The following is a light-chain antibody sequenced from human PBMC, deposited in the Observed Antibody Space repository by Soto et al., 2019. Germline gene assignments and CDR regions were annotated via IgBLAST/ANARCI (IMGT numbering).Light chain of an antibody. J-gene: IGLJ1*01. CDR3: CSYAGSSTSYV. Sequence: QSVLPQPASGTGSPGRAIPISCTGTSSDVGSYNLVSWYQQHPGKAPKLTIYEGSKRPSGVSHRFSGSKSGNTAPLTISGLPAEDEAAYYCCSYAGSSTSYVFGTGTKVTVL. CDR2: EGS. V-gene: IGLV2-23*01. CDR1: SSDVGSYNL.